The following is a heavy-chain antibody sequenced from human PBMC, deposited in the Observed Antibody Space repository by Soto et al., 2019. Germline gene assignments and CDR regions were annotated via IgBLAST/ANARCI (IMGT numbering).Heavy chain of an antibody. D-gene: IGHD3-22*01. CDR2: ISGSGGST. Sequence: GGSLRLSCAASGFTFSSYAMSWVRQAPGKGLEWVSAISGSGGSTYYADSVKGRFTISRDNSKNTLYLQMNSLRAEDTAVYYCAKDTDYYDSRGALDYWGQGTLVTVSS. CDR1: GFTFSSYA. J-gene: IGHJ4*02. V-gene: IGHV3-23*01. CDR3: AKDTDYYDSRGALDY.